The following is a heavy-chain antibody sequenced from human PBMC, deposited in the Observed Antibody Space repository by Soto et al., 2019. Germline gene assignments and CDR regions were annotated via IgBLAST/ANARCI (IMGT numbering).Heavy chain of an antibody. CDR3: ARDYYGDYEKYYFDY. CDR2: ISSSSSTI. V-gene: IGHV3-48*01. CDR1: GCTFSSYS. D-gene: IGHD4-17*01. J-gene: IGHJ4*02. Sequence: EVQLVESGGGLVQPGRSLRLSCGASGCTFSSYSMNWVRQAPGKGLEWVSYISSSSSTIYYADSVKGRFTISRDNAKNSLYLQMNSLRAEDTAVYYCARDYYGDYEKYYFDYWGQGTLVTVSS.